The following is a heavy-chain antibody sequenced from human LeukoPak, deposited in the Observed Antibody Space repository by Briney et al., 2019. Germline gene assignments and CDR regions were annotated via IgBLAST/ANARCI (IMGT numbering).Heavy chain of an antibody. CDR3: ARVGNTGSSWYVSGDYYFDY. CDR2: IIPIFGTA. V-gene: IGHV1-69*05. D-gene: IGHD6-13*01. J-gene: IGHJ4*02. CDR1: GGTFSSYA. Sequence: SLKVSCKASGGTFSSYAISWVRQAPGQGLEWMGGIIPIFGTANYAQKFQGRVTITTDESTSTAYMELSSLRSEDTAVYYWARVGNTGSSWYVSGDYYFDYGRQGTLVTVSS.